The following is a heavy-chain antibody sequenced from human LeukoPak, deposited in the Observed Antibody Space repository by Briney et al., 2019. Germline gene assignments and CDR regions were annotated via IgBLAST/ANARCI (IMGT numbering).Heavy chain of an antibody. CDR1: GYTFTSYY. Sequence: VASVKVSCKASGYTFTSYYMHWVRQAPGQGLEWMGIINPSGGSTSYAQKFQGRVTMTRDTSTSTVYMELSSLRSEDTAVYYCARVGWDQYQLLAPFDYWGQGTLVTVSS. V-gene: IGHV1-46*01. CDR2: INPSGGST. J-gene: IGHJ4*02. CDR3: ARVGWDQYQLLAPFDY. D-gene: IGHD2-2*01.